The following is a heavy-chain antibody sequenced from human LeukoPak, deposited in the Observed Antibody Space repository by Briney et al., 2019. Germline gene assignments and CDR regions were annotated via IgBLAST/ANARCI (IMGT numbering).Heavy chain of an antibody. V-gene: IGHV1-18*01. CDR3: ARDRRGYSYGYYFDY. J-gene: IGHJ4*02. CDR1: GYTFTSYG. D-gene: IGHD5-18*01. CDR2: ISAYNGNT. Sequence: GASVKVSCKASGYTFTSYGISWVRQAPGQGLEWRGWISAYNGNTNYAQKLQRRVTMTTHTSTSTDYMGLRSLRSDDTGVYYCARDRRGYSYGYYFDYWGQGTLVSVSS.